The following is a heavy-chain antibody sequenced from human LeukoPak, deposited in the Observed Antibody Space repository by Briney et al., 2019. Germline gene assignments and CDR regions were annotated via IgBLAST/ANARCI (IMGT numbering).Heavy chain of an antibody. V-gene: IGHV1-2*02. CDR2: INPNTAGT. CDR1: GYTVTGYY. CDR3: ATSAGDYRAGHYYYMGV. J-gene: IGHJ6*03. Sequence: EASVKVSCKASGYTVTGYYFHWVRQAPGQGLEWMGWINPNTAGTNYAQKFLGGVTLTWDTSISTAYMELNRLTSDDTAVYYCATSAGDYRAGHYYYMGVWGKGTSVTVSS. D-gene: IGHD4-11*01.